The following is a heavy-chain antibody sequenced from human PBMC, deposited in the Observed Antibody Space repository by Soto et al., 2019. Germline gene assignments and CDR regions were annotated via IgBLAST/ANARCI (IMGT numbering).Heavy chain of an antibody. Sequence: EVQLLESGGGLVQPGGSLRLSCXXXGFTFSSYAMSWVRQAPGKGLEWVSAISGSGGSTYYADSVKGRFTISRDNSKNTLYLQMNSLRAEDTAVYYCAYSSTPFDYWGQGTLVTVSS. CDR3: AYSSTPFDY. V-gene: IGHV3-23*01. CDR1: GFTFSSYA. D-gene: IGHD6-13*01. CDR2: ISGSGGST. J-gene: IGHJ4*02.